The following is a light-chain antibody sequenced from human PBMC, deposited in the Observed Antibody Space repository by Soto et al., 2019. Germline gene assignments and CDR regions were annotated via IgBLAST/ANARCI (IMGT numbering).Light chain of an antibody. CDR2: DAS. CDR3: QQYNSLPQT. CDR1: QSISSW. V-gene: IGKV1-5*01. Sequence: DIQMTQSPSTLSASVGDRVTITCRASQSISSWLAWYQQKPGKAPKLLIYDASSLESGVPSRFSGSGSGTEFTLTISSLQPDDFATYYCQQYNSLPQTFGPGTKVDIK. J-gene: IGKJ3*01.